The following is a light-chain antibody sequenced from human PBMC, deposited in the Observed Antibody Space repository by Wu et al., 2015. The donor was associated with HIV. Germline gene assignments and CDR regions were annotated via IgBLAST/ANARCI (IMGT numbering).Light chain of an antibody. Sequence: EIVMTQSPATLSVSPGQRATLSCRASQSVTNKLAWYQKKPGQAHRLLIYGASTRAPGVPARFSGSGSGTEFTLTIDSMRSEDLAVYYCQQRRYWPLYTFGQGTKLEIK. J-gene: IGKJ2*01. V-gene: IGKV3-15*01. CDR2: GAS. CDR3: QQRRYWPLYT. CDR1: QSVTNK.